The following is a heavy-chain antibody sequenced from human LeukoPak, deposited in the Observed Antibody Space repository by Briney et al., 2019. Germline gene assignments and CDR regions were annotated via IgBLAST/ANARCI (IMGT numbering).Heavy chain of an antibody. Sequence: PGGSLRLSCTASGFTFGDYAMSWVRQAPGKGLEWVGFIRSKAYGGTTEYAASVKGRFTISRDDSKSIAYLQMNSLKTEDTAVYYCTRDRYYDSSGIPYFDYWGEGTLVTVSS. CDR3: TRDRYYDSSGIPYFDY. J-gene: IGHJ4*02. D-gene: IGHD3-22*01. CDR2: IRSKAYGGTT. V-gene: IGHV3-49*04. CDR1: GFTFGDYA.